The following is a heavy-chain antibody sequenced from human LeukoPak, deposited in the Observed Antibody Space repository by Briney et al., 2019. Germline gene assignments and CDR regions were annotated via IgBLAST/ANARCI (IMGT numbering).Heavy chain of an antibody. V-gene: IGHV5-51*03. CDR1: GYSFTSHW. CDR3: ARRGIAAAGTNWFDP. Sequence: PGESLKISCKGSGYSFTSHWIGWVRQMPGKGLEWMGIIYPGDSDTRYSPSFQGQVTISADKSISTAYLQWSSLKASDTAMCYCARRGIAAAGTNWFDPWGQGTLVTVSS. J-gene: IGHJ5*02. D-gene: IGHD6-13*01. CDR2: IYPGDSDT.